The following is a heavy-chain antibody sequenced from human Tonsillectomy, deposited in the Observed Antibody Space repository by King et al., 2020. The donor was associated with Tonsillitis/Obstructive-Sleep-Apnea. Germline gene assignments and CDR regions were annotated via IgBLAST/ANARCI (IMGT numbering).Heavy chain of an antibody. CDR3: ARDESVAGVH. V-gene: IGHV3-30*01. J-gene: IGHJ4*02. D-gene: IGHD1-1*01. CDR1: GFTFSSYA. CDR2: ISYDGSNK. Sequence: VQLVESGGGVVQPGRSLRLSCAASGFTFSSYAMHWVRQAPGKGLEWVAVISYDGSNKYYADSGKGRFTISRDNSKNTLYLQMNSLRAEDTAVYYCARDESVAGVHWGQGTLVTVSS.